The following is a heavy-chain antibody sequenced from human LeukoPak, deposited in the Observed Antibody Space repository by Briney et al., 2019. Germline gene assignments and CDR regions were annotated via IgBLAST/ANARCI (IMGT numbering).Heavy chain of an antibody. J-gene: IGHJ4*02. D-gene: IGHD4-17*01. CDR3: AKDIYGDYGGLDY. Sequence: GGSLRLSCAASGFSFSSNAMSWVRQAQGKGLEWVSAIINSGGSTHYADSVKGRFTISRDNSKNMLYLQMNSLRAEDTALYYCAKDIYGDYGGLDYWGQGTLVTVSS. V-gene: IGHV3-23*01. CDR2: IINSGGST. CDR1: GFSFSSNA.